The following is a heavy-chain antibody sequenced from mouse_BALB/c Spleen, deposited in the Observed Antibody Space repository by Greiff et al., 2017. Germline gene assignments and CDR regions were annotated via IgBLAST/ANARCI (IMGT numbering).Heavy chain of an antibody. J-gene: IGHJ3*01. CDR2: IDPANGNT. CDR1: GFNIKDTY. D-gene: IGHD2-1*01. Sequence: EVKLMESGAELVKPGASVKLSCTASGFNIKDTYMHWVKQRPEQGLEWIGRIDPANGNTKYDPKFQGKATITADTSSNTAYLQLSSLTSEDTAVYYCARGKYGNFLFAYWGQGTLVTVSA. CDR3: ARGKYGNFLFAY. V-gene: IGHV14-3*02.